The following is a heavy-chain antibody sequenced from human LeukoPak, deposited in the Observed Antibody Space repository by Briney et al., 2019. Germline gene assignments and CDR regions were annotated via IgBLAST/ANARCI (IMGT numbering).Heavy chain of an antibody. J-gene: IGHJ3*02. CDR3: ARSGYCSGGSCYSSAFDI. CDR1: GGTFSSYA. V-gene: IGHV1-69*05. Sequence: ASVKVSCKASGGTFSSYAISWVRQAPGQGLEWMGGIIPIFGTANYAQKFQGRVTMTTDTSTSTAYMELRSLRSDDTAVYYCARSGYCSGGSCYSSAFDIWGQGTMVTVSS. CDR2: IIPIFGTA. D-gene: IGHD2-15*01.